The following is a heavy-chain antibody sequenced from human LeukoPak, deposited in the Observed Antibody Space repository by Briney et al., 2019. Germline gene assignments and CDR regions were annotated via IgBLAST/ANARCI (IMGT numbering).Heavy chain of an antibody. V-gene: IGHV3-30-3*01. D-gene: IGHD3-9*01. Sequence: PGGSLRLSCAASGFTFKNYAMFWVRQAPGKGLEWVAFISYDGTVQYYADSVKGRFTISRDNSKNTLYLQMNSLRAEDTAVYYCARSYYDILTGYPYYFDYWGQGTLVTVSS. CDR3: ARSYYDILTGYPYYFDY. CDR2: ISYDGTVQ. J-gene: IGHJ4*02. CDR1: GFTFKNYA.